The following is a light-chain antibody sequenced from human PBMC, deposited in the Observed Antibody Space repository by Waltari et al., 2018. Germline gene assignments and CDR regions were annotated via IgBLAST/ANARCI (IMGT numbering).Light chain of an antibody. CDR1: QSISHY. CDR3: QHYVNLPAT. CDR2: HAS. J-gene: IGKJ1*01. Sequence: EVVLTQSPGTLSLSPGEGATLSCRASQSISHYLAWYQQKPGQAPRLLIYHASSRATGIPDRFSGSGSGTDFSLTISRLEPEDFAVYYCQHYVNLPATFDQGP. V-gene: IGKV3-20*01.